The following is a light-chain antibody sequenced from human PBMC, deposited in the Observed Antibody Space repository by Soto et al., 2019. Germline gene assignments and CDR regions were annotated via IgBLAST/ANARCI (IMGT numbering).Light chain of an antibody. J-gene: IGKJ4*01. CDR1: QGIRDE. CDR2: AAS. V-gene: IGKV1-17*01. Sequence: DIQMTQSPSSLSASVGDRVTITCRASQGIRDELAWYQHKPGKAPKRLIYAASSLHSGVPSRFSGSASGTEFTLTISSLQPEDFATYYCLQHHNYPPLTFGGGTKVEIK. CDR3: LQHHNYPPLT.